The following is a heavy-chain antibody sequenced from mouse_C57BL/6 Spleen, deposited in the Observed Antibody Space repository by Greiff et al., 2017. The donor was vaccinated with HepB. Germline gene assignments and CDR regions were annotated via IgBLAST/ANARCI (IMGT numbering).Heavy chain of an antibody. V-gene: IGHV1-53*01. CDR1: GYTLTSYW. CDR3: ARAGPYDYPFDY. D-gene: IGHD2-4*01. CDR2: INPSNGGT. J-gene: IGHJ2*01. Sequence: QVQLQQPGTELVKPGASVKLSCKASGYTLTSYWMHWVKQRPGQGLEWIGNINPSNGGTNYNEKFKSKATLTVDKSSSTAYMQLSSLTSEDSAVYDCARAGPYDYPFDYWGQGTTLTVSS.